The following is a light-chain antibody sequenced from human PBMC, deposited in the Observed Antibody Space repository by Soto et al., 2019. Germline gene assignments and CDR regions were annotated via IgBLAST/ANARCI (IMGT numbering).Light chain of an antibody. Sequence: EIVLTQSPGTLSLSPGERATLSCRASQSVSSSYLAWYRQKPGQAPRLLIYGASSRVTGIPDRFSGSGSGTDFTLTISRLEPEDFAVYYCQQYLSSPWTFGQGTKVEIK. J-gene: IGKJ1*01. CDR3: QQYLSSPWT. V-gene: IGKV3-20*01. CDR2: GAS. CDR1: QSVSSSY.